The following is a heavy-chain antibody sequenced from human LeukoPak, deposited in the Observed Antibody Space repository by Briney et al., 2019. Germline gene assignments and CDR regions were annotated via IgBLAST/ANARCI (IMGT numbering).Heavy chain of an antibody. D-gene: IGHD3-10*01. Sequence: PSETLSLTCAVYGGSFSGYYWSWIRQPPGKGREWIGEINHSGSTNNNPSLKSRATISVDTPKNQFSLKLSSVTAADTAVYYCARGRIGRFGGFDYWGQGTLVTVSS. V-gene: IGHV4-34*04. CDR1: GGSFSGYY. CDR3: ARGRIGRFGGFDY. J-gene: IGHJ4*02. CDR2: INHSGST.